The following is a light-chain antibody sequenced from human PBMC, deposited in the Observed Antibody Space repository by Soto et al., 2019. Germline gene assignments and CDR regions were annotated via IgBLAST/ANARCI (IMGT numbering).Light chain of an antibody. CDR1: SSDIGGYNS. V-gene: IGLV2-8*01. Sequence: QSVLTQPPSASGSPGQSVTISCTGTSSDIGGYNSVSWYQQHPGKAPRLMIYEVNKRPSGVPDRFAGSKFGYTASLTVSGLQTEDEAFYYCSSSAGIYHYLVFGGGTKVTVL. CDR2: EVN. CDR3: SSSAGIYHYLV. J-gene: IGLJ3*02.